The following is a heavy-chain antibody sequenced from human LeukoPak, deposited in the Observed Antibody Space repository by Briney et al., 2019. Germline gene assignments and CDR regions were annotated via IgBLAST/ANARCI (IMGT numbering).Heavy chain of an antibody. CDR1: GATFNSYA. J-gene: IGHJ4*02. D-gene: IGHD3-22*01. Sequence: ASVKVSRKPSGATFNSYAISWVRQSPRQGLEWMGGITAVFRSINCAQRFQRRVTITADKFMRTVYMKLSSLRSEDTAVYYCARHSGYHSTMYLDYWGQGTLVTVSS. V-gene: IGHV1-69*06. CDR2: ITAVFRSI. CDR3: ARHSGYHSTMYLDY.